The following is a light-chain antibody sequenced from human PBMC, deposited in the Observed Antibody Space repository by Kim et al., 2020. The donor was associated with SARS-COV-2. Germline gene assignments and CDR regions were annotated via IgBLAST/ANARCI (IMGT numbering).Light chain of an antibody. Sequence: SPGERATLSCRASQSVSSYLAWYQQKPGQAPRLLIYDTSNRATGIPARFSGSGSGTDFTLTISSLEPEDSAVYYCQQRSNWPITFGQGTRLEIK. CDR3: QQRSNWPIT. J-gene: IGKJ5*01. V-gene: IGKV3-11*01. CDR2: DTS. CDR1: QSVSSY.